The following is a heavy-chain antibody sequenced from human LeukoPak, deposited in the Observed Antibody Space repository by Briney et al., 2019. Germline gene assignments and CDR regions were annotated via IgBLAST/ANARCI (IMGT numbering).Heavy chain of an antibody. J-gene: IGHJ4*02. V-gene: IGHV3-15*01. CDR3: TTAYYDSSGYYNDY. Sequence: GGSLRLSCAASGFTFSNAWMSWVRQAPGKGLEWVGRIKSKTDGGTTDYAAPVRGRFTISRDDSKNTLYLQMNSLKTEDTAVYYCTTAYYDSSGYYNDYWGQGTLVTVSS. CDR1: GFTFSNAW. D-gene: IGHD3-22*01. CDR2: IKSKTDGGTT.